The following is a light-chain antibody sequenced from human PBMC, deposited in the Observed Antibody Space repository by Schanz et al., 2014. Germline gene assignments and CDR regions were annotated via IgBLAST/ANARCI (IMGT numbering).Light chain of an antibody. CDR1: QSVSSD. Sequence: IVLTQSPDTLSLSPGDRATLSCRASQSVSSDSLAWYQQLPGQAPRLLMSGVHDRASGIPDRFSGSGSGTDFTLTISSLEPGDFVVYYCQQRSTWPLTFGGGTKVEIK. V-gene: IGKV3-11*01. CDR3: QQRSTWPLT. J-gene: IGKJ4*01. CDR2: GVH.